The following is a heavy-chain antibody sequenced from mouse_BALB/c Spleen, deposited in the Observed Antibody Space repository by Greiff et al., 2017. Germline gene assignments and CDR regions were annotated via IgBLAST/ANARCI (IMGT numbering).Heavy chain of an antibody. V-gene: IGHV5-6-2*01. CDR2: INSNGGST. D-gene: IGHD2-10*02. J-gene: IGHJ2*01. CDR3: ARHTYGNYYFDY. CDR1: GFTFSSYY. Sequence: EVKLMESGGGLVKLGGSLKLSCAASGFTFSSYYMSWVRQTPEKRLELVAAINSNGGSTYYPDTVKGRFTISRDNAKNTLYLQMSSLKSEDTALYYCARHTYGNYYFDYGGQGTTLTVSS.